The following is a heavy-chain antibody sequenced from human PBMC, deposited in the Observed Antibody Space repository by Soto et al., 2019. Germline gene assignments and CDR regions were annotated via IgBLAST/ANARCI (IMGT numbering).Heavy chain of an antibody. J-gene: IGHJ4*02. CDR2: ISVFNGNT. CDR1: GYTFTNYG. D-gene: IGHD3-22*01. Sequence: QVQLVQSGAEVKKPGASVTVSCKASGYTFTNYGISWVRQAPGQGLEWMGWISVFNGNTNYAQKLQGRVTMTTDTSTSTAYMELRSLRSDDTAVYYCARVASEYYDGSGYAIDYWGQGTLVTVSS. CDR3: ARVASEYYDGSGYAIDY. V-gene: IGHV1-18*01.